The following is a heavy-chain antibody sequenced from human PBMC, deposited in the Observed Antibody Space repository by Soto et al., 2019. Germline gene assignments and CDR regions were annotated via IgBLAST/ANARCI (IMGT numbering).Heavy chain of an antibody. V-gene: IGHV4-61*01. D-gene: IGHD6-13*01. Sequence: QVQLQESGPGLVKPSETLSLTCTVSGGSVISDSYYWSWIRQPPGKGLEWIGYIYYSGSTNYNPSLKSRVTISVDTSKNQFSLKLSSVTAADTAVYYCASQYSSYYYYYGMDVWGLGTTVTVSS. CDR1: GGSVISDSYY. CDR2: IYYSGST. J-gene: IGHJ6*02. CDR3: ASQYSSYYYYYGMDV.